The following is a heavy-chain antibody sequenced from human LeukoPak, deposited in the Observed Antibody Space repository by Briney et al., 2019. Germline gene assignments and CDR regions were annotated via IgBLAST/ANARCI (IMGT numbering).Heavy chain of an antibody. CDR2: ISSTSTYI. V-gene: IGHV3-21*01. CDR1: GFTFSRAT. Sequence: PGGSLRLSCVVSGFTFSRATMDWVHQAPGKGLEWVSSISSTSTYINYADSVKGRFTISRDNAKKSLYLQMNGLRGEDTAMYYCASDDYGDYEDGFDIWGQGTMVTVSS. J-gene: IGHJ3*02. CDR3: ASDDYGDYEDGFDI. D-gene: IGHD4-17*01.